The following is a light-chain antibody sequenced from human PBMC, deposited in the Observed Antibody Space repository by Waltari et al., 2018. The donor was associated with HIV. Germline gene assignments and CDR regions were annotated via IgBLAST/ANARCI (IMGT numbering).Light chain of an antibody. CDR1: QSISSN. V-gene: IGKV3-15*01. J-gene: IGKJ1*01. Sequence: EILMTQFPATLSVSPGARATLSCRATQSISSNLAWYQQKPGQAPRLLIYGANTRATGVPARFSGSGSGTEFTLTISSLQSEDFAIYYCQHYNNWPPWTFGQGTKVEIK. CDR2: GAN. CDR3: QHYNNWPPWT.